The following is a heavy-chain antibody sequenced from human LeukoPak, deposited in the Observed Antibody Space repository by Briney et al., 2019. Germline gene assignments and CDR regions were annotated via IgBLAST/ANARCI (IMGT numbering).Heavy chain of an antibody. CDR3: ARAPGAPRGYAGGFDV. CDR1: GGSIMSGGYS. CDR2: VFHSGDT. D-gene: IGHD3-16*01. Sequence: SETLSLTCAVSGGSIMSGGYSWSWIRQTPEKGLGWIGHVFHSGDTEYNPSLKNRVAMSLVRSKNQVSLELSSVTAADTAVYYCARAPGAPRGYAGGFDVWGQGTLVTVSS. J-gene: IGHJ3*01. V-gene: IGHV4-30-2*01.